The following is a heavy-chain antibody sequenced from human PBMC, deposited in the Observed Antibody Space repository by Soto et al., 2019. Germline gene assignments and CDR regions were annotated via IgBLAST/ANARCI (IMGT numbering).Heavy chain of an antibody. Sequence: SGGTFSSYAISWVRQAPGQGLEWMGGIIPIFGTANYAQKFQGRVTITADKSTSTAYMELSSLRSEDTAVYYCASGVTYYYDSSGARFGYWGQGTLVTVSS. D-gene: IGHD3-22*01. CDR1: GGTFSSYA. V-gene: IGHV1-69*06. J-gene: IGHJ4*02. CDR2: IIPIFGTA. CDR3: ASGVTYYYDSSGARFGY.